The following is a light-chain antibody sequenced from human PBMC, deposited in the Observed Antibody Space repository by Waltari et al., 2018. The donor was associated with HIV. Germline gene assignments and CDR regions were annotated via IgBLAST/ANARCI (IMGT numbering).Light chain of an antibody. CDR2: WAS. J-gene: IGKJ3*01. Sequence: DIVMTQSPDSLAVSLGEGATINCKSSQSVFYSSNNKNYLAWFQQKPGQPPKLLISWASTRESGVPDRFSGSGSGTDFTLTINSLQADDVAVYFCQQYHSTPFTFGPGTKVEI. CDR1: QSVFYSSNNKNY. CDR3: QQYHSTPFT. V-gene: IGKV4-1*01.